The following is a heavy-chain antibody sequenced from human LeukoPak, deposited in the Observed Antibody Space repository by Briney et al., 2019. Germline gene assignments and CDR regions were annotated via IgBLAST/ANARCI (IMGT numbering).Heavy chain of an antibody. J-gene: IGHJ4*02. Sequence: PSETLSLTCTVSGDSISNYYWRWIRQSPGKELEWIGYMYNRGSTIYNPSLKSRVTISTDTSKNQFSLRLTSVTAADTDVYYCARAEKAVTGTLDYWGQGTLITVSS. D-gene: IGHD6-19*01. V-gene: IGHV4-59*01. CDR2: MYNRGST. CDR1: GDSISNYY. CDR3: ARAEKAVTGTLDY.